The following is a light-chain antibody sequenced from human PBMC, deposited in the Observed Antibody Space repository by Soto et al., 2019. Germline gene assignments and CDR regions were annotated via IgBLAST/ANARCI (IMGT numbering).Light chain of an antibody. CDR2: KAS. Sequence: DIQMTQSPSTLSASVGDRVTITCRASQSISSWLAWYQQKPGKAPKLLIYKASSLESGVPSRFSGSGSGTEFTLTISSLRPDDFATYYCQQYNTYSPRNPFGQGTKVEIK. V-gene: IGKV1-5*03. J-gene: IGKJ1*01. CDR3: QQYNTYSPRNP. CDR1: QSISSW.